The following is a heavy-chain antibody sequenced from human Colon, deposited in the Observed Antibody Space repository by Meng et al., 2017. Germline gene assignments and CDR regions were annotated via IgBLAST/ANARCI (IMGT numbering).Heavy chain of an antibody. Sequence: VQPASSPSTPVVSSAGASSSRRYSRGLARQPPGKVLEWIGSMSYTGTTSYNPSLQSRVTISIDTSKNQLSLRLSSVSAADTAMYYCARDHGSTNWFFYWGQGTLVTVSS. CDR1: AGASSSRRYS. CDR2: MSYTGTT. D-gene: IGHD3-9*01. CDR3: ARDHGSTNWFFY. V-gene: IGHV4-39*07. J-gene: IGHJ4*02.